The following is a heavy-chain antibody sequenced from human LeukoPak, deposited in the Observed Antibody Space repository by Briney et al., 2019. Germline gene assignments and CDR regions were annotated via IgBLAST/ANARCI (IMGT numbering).Heavy chain of an antibody. V-gene: IGHV4-61*05. Sequence: PSETLSLTCTVSGGSISSSSYYWGWIRQPPGKGLEWIGYIFDSGTTNYNPSLESRVTISVDTSKSQFSLKLSSVTAADTAVYYCARHYSSSWYEAFDYWGQGTLVTVSS. J-gene: IGHJ4*02. CDR3: ARHYSSSWYEAFDY. CDR2: IFDSGTT. D-gene: IGHD6-13*01. CDR1: GGSISSSSYY.